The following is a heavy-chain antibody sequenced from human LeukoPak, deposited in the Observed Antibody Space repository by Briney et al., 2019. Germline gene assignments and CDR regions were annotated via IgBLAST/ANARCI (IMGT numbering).Heavy chain of an antibody. J-gene: IGHJ4*02. Sequence: PGGSLRLSYAASGFTFSSYAMSWVRQAPGKGLEWVSAISGSGGSTYYADSVKGRFTISRDNSKNTLYLQMNSLRAEDTAVYYCAKAKKVPIMLFDYWGQGTLVTVSS. D-gene: IGHD3-16*01. V-gene: IGHV3-23*01. CDR2: ISGSGGST. CDR1: GFTFSSYA. CDR3: AKAKKVPIMLFDY.